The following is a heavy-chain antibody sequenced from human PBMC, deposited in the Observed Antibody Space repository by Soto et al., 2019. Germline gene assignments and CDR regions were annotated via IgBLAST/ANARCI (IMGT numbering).Heavy chain of an antibody. V-gene: IGHV3-23*01. CDR2: LSGSGGST. CDR3: AKCRYYDSSGYQGGDDAFDI. D-gene: IGHD3-22*01. CDR1: GFTFRSYA. Sequence: EVKLLESGGGLVQPGGSLRLSCAASGFTFRSYAMTWVRQAPGKGLEWVSALSGSGGSTHYADSVKGRFTMSRDNSKNTLYLQMNSLRAEDTAVCYCAKCRYYDSSGYQGGDDAFDIWGQGTMVTVSS. J-gene: IGHJ3*02.